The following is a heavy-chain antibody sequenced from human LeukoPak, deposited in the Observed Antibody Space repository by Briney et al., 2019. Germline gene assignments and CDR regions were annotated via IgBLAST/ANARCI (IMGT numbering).Heavy chain of an antibody. D-gene: IGHD2-15*01. V-gene: IGHV4-61*02. CDR2: IVRSGSS. CDR3: SRLFWESGGYLDF. CDR1: VGSVFRGTVY. J-gene: IGHJ4*02. Sequence: PSQALSLTRRVSVGSVFRGTVYWASILQPVGKRVERLGGIVRSGSSRYNPSVKSRLTMSIDTSETRFSLNLTSVTAGDTAVYYCSRLFWESGGYLDFCGQGIRVTVSS.